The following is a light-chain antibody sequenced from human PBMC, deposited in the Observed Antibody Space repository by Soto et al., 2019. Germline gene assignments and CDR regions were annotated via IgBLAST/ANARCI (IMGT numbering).Light chain of an antibody. V-gene: IGKV3-15*01. J-gene: IGKJ4*01. CDR3: QHYTNWPLT. Sequence: EIVLTQSPGTLSLSPGERATLSCRASHSVSSRLAWYQQKPGQAPRLLIYGASTRATGLPARFSGSGSGTEFTLTISSLQSEDFAVYYCQHYTNWPLTFGGGTKVDIK. CDR1: HSVSSR. CDR2: GAS.